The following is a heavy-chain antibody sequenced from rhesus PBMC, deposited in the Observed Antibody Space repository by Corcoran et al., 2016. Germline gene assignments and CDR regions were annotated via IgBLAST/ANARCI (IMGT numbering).Heavy chain of an antibody. D-gene: IGHD6-31*01. CDR2: ISGSSGNT. Sequence: QVQLQESGPGLVKPSETLSLTCAVSGGSISSSNWWSWIRQPPGKGLEWIGYISGSSGNTYYNPALKRRVTISTDTSKHQFSLKLSSVTAADTAVYYCARVPGYSSGWYFAYWGQGVLVTVSS. CDR1: GGSISSSNW. J-gene: IGHJ4*01. V-gene: IGHV4-65*01. CDR3: ARVPGYSSGWYFAY.